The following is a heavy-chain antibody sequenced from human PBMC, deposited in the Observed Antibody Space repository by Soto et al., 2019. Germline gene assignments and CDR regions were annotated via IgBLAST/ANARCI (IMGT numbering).Heavy chain of an antibody. CDR1: GGSISNYY. V-gene: IGHV4-59*01. D-gene: IGHD3-10*01. J-gene: IGHJ6*04. Sequence: PSETLSLTCTVSGGSISNYYWSWIRQPPGKGLEWIGYIYYSGSTNYNPSLKSRVTISVDTSKNQFSLKLSSVTAADTAVYYCARGLYGSGNYYNVDVWGKGTTVTVSS. CDR3: ARGLYGSGNYYNVDV. CDR2: IYYSGST.